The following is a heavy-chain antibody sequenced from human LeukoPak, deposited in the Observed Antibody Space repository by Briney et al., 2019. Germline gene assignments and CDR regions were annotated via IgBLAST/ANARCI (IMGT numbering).Heavy chain of an antibody. CDR3: AKVGIVGATTSAYFEY. J-gene: IGHJ4*02. D-gene: IGHD1-26*01. CDR2: ITGSGDNT. CDR1: GFTFSSYG. Sequence: GGSLRLSCAASGFTFSSYGMTWVRQAPGKGLEWVSGITGSGDNTYYADSVKGRFTISRDNSKNTLHLQMNSLRPEDTAAYYCAKVGIVGATTSAYFEYWGQGTLVTVSS. V-gene: IGHV3-23*01.